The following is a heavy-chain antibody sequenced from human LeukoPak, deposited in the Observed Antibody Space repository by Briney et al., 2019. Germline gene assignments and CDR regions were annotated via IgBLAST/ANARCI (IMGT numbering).Heavy chain of an antibody. CDR3: ARDVIYAFDY. Sequence: ASVKVSCKPSGYSFTRNGISWVRQASGQGLEWMAWISANSGNTNYAQNFQDRVTLTTDTSTSTAYMELRSLRSDDTAVYYCARDVIYAFDYWGQGTLVTVSS. J-gene: IGHJ4*02. V-gene: IGHV1-18*01. CDR1: GYSFTRNG. D-gene: IGHD2/OR15-2a*01. CDR2: ISANSGNT.